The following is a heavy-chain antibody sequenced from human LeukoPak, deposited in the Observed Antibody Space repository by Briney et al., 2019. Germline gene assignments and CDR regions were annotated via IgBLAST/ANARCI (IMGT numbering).Heavy chain of an antibody. CDR3: ARPQLGSSAGYVDY. J-gene: IGHJ4*02. CDR1: GASISSSRSF. V-gene: IGHV4-39*01. Sequence: SETLSLTCTVSGASISSSRSFWGWIRQPPCKGLEWIVSIFSGGNTYYNPSLNSRVSISIDTSKNQFSLRLSSVTAADTAFYFCARPQLGSSAGYVDYWGQGILVTVSS. CDR2: IFSGGNT. D-gene: IGHD3-9*01.